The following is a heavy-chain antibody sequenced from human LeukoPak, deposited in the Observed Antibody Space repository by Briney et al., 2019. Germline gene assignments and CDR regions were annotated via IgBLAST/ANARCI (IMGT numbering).Heavy chain of an antibody. CDR2: IIPIFGTA. J-gene: IGHJ4*02. D-gene: IGHD1-26*01. CDR3: ASVVGATWYYFDY. Sequence: SVKVSCKASGGTFSSYAISWVRQAPGQGLEWMGGIIPIFGTANYAQKFQGRVTITADEPTSTAYMELSSLRSEDTAVYYCASVVGATWYYFDYWGQGTLVTVSS. V-gene: IGHV1-69*13. CDR1: GGTFSSYA.